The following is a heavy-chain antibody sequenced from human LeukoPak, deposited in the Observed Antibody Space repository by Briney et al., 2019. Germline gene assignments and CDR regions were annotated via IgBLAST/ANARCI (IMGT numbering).Heavy chain of an antibody. V-gene: IGHV3-23*01. J-gene: IGHJ4*02. CDR3: ARWGVGDY. CDR2: TSSSDPGT. CDR1: GFPLSSYA. Sequence: GGSLRLSCAASGFPLSSYAMSWVRQGPGKGLEWVAATSSSDPGTYHADSVRGRFTISRDNSKNTLYLQMNSLRAEDTAVYYCARWGVGDYWGQGTLVTVSS. D-gene: IGHD1-26*01.